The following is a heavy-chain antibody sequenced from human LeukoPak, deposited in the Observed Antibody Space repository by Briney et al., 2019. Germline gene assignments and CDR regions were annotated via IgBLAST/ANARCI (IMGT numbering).Heavy chain of an antibody. D-gene: IGHD5-12*01. Sequence: GGSLSLFCAPSGLTFSIYAIPWVRQATGGGLEWVSAFIRTTEPTFHADCVGRLFSISRDNSKPTVYLETNYLREGDTSVYFCATGSASDRRNTYDTFDYWGQGTLVTVSS. CDR3: ATGSASDRRNTYDTFDY. CDR1: GLTFSIYA. V-gene: IGHV3-23*01. J-gene: IGHJ4*02. CDR2: FIRTTEPT.